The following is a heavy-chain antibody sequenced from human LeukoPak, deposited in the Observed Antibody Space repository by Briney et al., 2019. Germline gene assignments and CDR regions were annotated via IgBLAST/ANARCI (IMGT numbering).Heavy chain of an antibody. J-gene: IGHJ4*02. V-gene: IGHV4-39*07. D-gene: IGHD5-24*01. CDR2: IYYSGST. Sequence: SETLSLTCTVSGDSISNTLYYWGWIRQPPGKGLEWIGNIYYSGSTYYNASLKSRATISVDTSKNQFSMKLRSVTAADTAVYYCARGLRDGYNYLAFDYWGQGTLVTVSS. CDR1: GDSISNTLYY. CDR3: ARGLRDGYNYLAFDY.